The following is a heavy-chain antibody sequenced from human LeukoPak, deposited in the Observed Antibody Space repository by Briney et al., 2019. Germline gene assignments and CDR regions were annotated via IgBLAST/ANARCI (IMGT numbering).Heavy chain of an antibody. Sequence: SGTLSLTCAVSGGSISSSNWWSWVRQPPGKGLEWIGEIYHSGSTNYNPSLKSRVTISVGKSKNQFSLKLSSVTAADTAVYYCARAGDGSGFDYWGQGTLVTVSS. CDR1: GGSISSSNW. V-gene: IGHV4-4*02. CDR3: ARAGDGSGFDY. CDR2: IYHSGST. J-gene: IGHJ4*02. D-gene: IGHD3-10*01.